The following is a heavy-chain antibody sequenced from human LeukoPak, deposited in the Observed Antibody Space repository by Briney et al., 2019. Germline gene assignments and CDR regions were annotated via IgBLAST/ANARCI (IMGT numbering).Heavy chain of an antibody. CDR1: GFTVSSHA. CDR3: VKDYCHGGFCPFPFFDS. V-gene: IGHV3-23*01. J-gene: IGHJ5*01. D-gene: IGHD2-15*01. Sequence: PGGSLRLSCAVSGFTVSSHAMSWVRQASGKGLEWVSLIGGAGDTFYADSVKGRFVLSRDNSWNTVYLQMNSLRAEDTATYYCVKDYCHGGFCPFPFFDSWGQGTLVTVSS. CDR2: IGGAGDT.